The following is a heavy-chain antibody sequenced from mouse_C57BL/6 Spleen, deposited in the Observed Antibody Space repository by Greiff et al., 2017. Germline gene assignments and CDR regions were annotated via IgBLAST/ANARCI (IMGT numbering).Heavy chain of an antibody. CDR1: GYAFSSYW. CDR3: ARVGNYEYYAMDY. Sequence: QVQLKESGAELVKPGASVTISCKASGYAFSSYWMNWVKQRPGKGLEWIGQIYPGDGDTNYNGKFKGKATLTADKSSSTAYMQLSSLTSEDSAVYFCARVGNYEYYAMDYWGQGTSVTVSS. J-gene: IGHJ4*01. CDR2: IYPGDGDT. D-gene: IGHD2-1*01. V-gene: IGHV1-80*01.